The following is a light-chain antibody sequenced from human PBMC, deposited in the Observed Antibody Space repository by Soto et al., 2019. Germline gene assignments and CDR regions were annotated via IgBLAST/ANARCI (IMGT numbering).Light chain of an antibody. CDR1: STDDGGYNY. CDR3: CSYAGSNNFGV. CDR2: EVS. V-gene: IGLV2-8*01. J-gene: IGLJ2*01. Sequence: QSVLTQPPSASGSPGQSVTISCTGTSTDDGGYNYVSWYQQHPSKAPKLMIYEVSKRPSGVPDRLSGSKSGNTASLTVSGLQAEDEADYYCCSYAGSNNFGVFGGGTKLTVL.